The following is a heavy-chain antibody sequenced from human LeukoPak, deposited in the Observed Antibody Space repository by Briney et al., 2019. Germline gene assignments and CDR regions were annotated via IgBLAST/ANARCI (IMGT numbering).Heavy chain of an antibody. CDR3: ARLSGPAAAIDY. CDR2: IYYSGST. J-gene: IGHJ4*02. CDR1: GGSISSSSYY. V-gene: IGHV4-39*01. Sequence: SETLSLTCTVSGGSISSSSYYWGWIRQPPGKGLEWIGSIYYSGSTYYNPSLKSRVTISVDTSKNQFSLKLSSVTAADTAVYYCARLSGPAAAIDYWGQGTLVTVSS. D-gene: IGHD2-2*01.